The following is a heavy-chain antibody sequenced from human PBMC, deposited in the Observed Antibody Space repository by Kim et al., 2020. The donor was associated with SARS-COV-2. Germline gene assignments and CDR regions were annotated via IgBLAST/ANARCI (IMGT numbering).Heavy chain of an antibody. V-gene: IGHV3-23*01. J-gene: IGHJ6*04. CDR1: GFSFSRYA. D-gene: IGHD3-3*01. CDR2: ITNSGEGT. CDR3: VKDGKDGDKHIRISGVHIMGSARMDV. Sequence: GGSLRLSCAASGFSFSRYAMSWVRQSPGKGLEWVSGITNSGEGTHYADAVKGRFSISRDNSKNTLFLQMDNLSVDDTAVYYCVKDGKDGDKHIRISGVHIMGSARMDVWGKGTSVTVSS.